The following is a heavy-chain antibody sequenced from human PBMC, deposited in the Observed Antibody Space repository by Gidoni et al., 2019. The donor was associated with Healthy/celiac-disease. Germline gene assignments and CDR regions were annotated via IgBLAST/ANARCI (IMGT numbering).Heavy chain of an antibody. J-gene: IGHJ6*02. V-gene: IGHV4-34*01. D-gene: IGHD3-10*01. CDR3: ARMVRGGSFLRESGMDV. Sequence: NNLRGSTNYNPSLKSRVTISVDTSKNQFSLKLSSVTAADTAVYYCARMVRGGSFLRESGMDVWGQGTTVTVSS. CDR2: NNLRGST.